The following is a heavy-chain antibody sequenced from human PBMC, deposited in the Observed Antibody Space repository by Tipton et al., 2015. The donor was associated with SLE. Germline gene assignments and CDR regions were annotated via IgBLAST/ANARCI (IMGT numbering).Heavy chain of an antibody. Sequence: SLRLSCSASGFTFSSYAMHWVRQAPGKGLEYVSAISSNGGSTYYADSVKGRFTISRDNSKNTLYLQMSSLRAEDTAVYYCVKDEDKGPYCSSTSCYSYWGQGTLVTGSS. V-gene: IGHV3-64D*06. D-gene: IGHD2-2*02. J-gene: IGHJ4*02. CDR1: GFTFSSYA. CDR2: ISSNGGST. CDR3: VKDEDKGPYCSSTSCYSY.